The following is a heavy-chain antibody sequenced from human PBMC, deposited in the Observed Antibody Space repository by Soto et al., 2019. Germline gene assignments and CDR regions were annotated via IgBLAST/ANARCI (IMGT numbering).Heavy chain of an antibody. D-gene: IGHD1-26*01. CDR2: ISYDGRRK. CDR1: GFTFNHFA. V-gene: IGHV3-30*04. Sequence: QVQLVESGGGAVQPGRSLTLSCAASGFTFNHFAMHWVRQAPGKGLDWVAVISYDGRRKSYADSVKGRFTISRDNSERTLDLQMNNLTSQDTGIYYCAREDSGDYFAYFDYWGQGSLVAVSS. J-gene: IGHJ4*02. CDR3: AREDSGDYFAYFDY.